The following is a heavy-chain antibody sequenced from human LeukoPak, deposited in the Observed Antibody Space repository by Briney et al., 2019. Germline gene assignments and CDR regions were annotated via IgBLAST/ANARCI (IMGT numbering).Heavy chain of an antibody. J-gene: IGHJ6*02. CDR3: ASAYYYGMDV. Sequence: SETLSLTCTVSGGSISSYYWSWIRQPPGRGLEWIGYIYYSGSTNYNPSLKSRVTISVDTSKNQFSLKLSSVTAADTAVYYCASAYYYGMDVWGQGTTVTVSS. V-gene: IGHV4-59*08. CDR1: GGSISSYY. CDR2: IYYSGST.